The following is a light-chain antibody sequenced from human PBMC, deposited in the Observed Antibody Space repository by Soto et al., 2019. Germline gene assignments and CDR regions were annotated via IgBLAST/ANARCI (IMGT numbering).Light chain of an antibody. CDR2: AAS. J-gene: IGKJ4*01. Sequence: EIVLTQSPGTLSLSPGERATLSCRASQSVSNSYLAWYQHQPGQAPRLLIIAASNRATGIPDRFSGSGSGTDFTLTISRLEPEDFAVYYCQQYGTSPLTFGGGTKVDIK. V-gene: IGKV3-20*01. CDR3: QQYGTSPLT. CDR1: QSVSNSY.